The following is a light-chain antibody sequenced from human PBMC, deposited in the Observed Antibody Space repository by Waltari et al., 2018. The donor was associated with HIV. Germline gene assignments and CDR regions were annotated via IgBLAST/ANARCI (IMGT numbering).Light chain of an antibody. CDR3: QSYDNSLSGTYV. V-gene: IGLV1-40*01. CDR1: NSNIGADYD. CDR2: GTT. Sequence: QSVLTQPPSLSGIPGQRLTISCTGSNSNIGADYDVHWYQHLPGTAPKVLIYGTTNRPSGVPDRFSGSKSGASASLVITGLQAEDEADYYCQSYDNSLSGTYVFGGGTKVNVL. J-gene: IGLJ1*01.